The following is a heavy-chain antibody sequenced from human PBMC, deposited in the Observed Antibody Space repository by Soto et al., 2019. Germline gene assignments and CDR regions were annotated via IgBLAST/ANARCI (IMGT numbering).Heavy chain of an antibody. J-gene: IGHJ6*02. Sequence: QVQLVQSGAEVKKPGSSVKVSCKASGGTFSSYAISWVRQAPGQGLEWMGGIIPIFGTANYAQKFRGRVTITADESTSTAYMELSSLRSEDTAVYYCASNILTGYSIGYYYYGMDVWGQGTTVTVSS. CDR1: GGTFSSYA. D-gene: IGHD3-9*01. V-gene: IGHV1-69*01. CDR2: IIPIFGTA. CDR3: ASNILTGYSIGYYYYGMDV.